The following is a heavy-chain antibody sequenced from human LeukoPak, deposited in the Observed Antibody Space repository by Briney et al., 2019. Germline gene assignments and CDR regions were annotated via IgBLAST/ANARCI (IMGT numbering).Heavy chain of an antibody. V-gene: IGHV3-23*01. CDR3: AKATFIVVVPAAIFDY. CDR1: GFTFSSYA. D-gene: IGHD2-2*01. CDR2: IIGSGGST. Sequence: GGSLRLSCAASGFTFSSYAMSWVRQAPGKGLEWVSAIIGSGGSTYYADSVKGRFTISRDNSKNTLYLQMNSLRAEDTAVYYCAKATFIVVVPAAIFDYWGQGTLVTVSS. J-gene: IGHJ4*02.